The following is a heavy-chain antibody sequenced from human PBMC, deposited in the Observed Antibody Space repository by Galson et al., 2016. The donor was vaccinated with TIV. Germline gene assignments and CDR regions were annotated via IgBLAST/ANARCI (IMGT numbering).Heavy chain of an antibody. D-gene: IGHD3-10*01. CDR2: IIPMFGTA. V-gene: IGHV1-69*06. CDR3: ASQGLAPLRGEVYYFYTMDV. J-gene: IGHJ6*02. CDR1: GIIFNSYA. Sequence: SVKVSCKASGIIFNSYAISWVRQAPGQGLEWMGGIIPMFGTANYARNFQGRVTITADKSTSTANMELSSLRSEDTAIYYCASQGLAPLRGEVYYFYTMDVWGQGTTVTVSS.